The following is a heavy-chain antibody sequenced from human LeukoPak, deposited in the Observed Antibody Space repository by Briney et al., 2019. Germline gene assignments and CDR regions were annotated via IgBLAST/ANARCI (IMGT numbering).Heavy chain of an antibody. Sequence: SETLSLTCTVSGGSISSYYWSWIRQPPGKGLEWIGYIYYSGSTNYNPSLKSRVTISVDTSKNQFSLKLSSVTAADTAVYYCARDIAGSGWYEGYFQHWGQGTLVTVSS. V-gene: IGHV4-59*01. J-gene: IGHJ1*01. CDR2: IYYSGST. CDR3: ARDIAGSGWYEGYFQH. D-gene: IGHD6-19*01. CDR1: GGSISSYY.